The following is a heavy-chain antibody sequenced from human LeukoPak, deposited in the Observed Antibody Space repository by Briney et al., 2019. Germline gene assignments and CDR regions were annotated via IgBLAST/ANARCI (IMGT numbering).Heavy chain of an antibody. CDR1: GGSISSYY. J-gene: IGHJ3*02. D-gene: IGHD3-10*01. V-gene: IGHV4-59*01. CDR3: ARVMVRTSGAFDI. CDR2: IYYSGST. Sequence: SETLSLTCTVSGGSISSYYWSWIRQPPGKGLEWIGYIYYSGSTNYNPSLTSRVTISLDTSKNQFSLKLSSVTAADTAVYYCARVMVRTSGAFDIWGQGTMVTVSS.